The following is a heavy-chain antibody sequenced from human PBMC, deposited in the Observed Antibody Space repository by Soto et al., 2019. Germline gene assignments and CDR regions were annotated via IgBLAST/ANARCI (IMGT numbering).Heavy chain of an antibody. D-gene: IGHD2-15*01. CDR1: GYTFTSYY. Sequence: ASVKVSCKASGYTFTSYYMHWVRQAPGQGLEWMGIIDPSGGSTSYAQKFQGRVTMTRDASTSTVYMELSSLRSEDTAVYYCARGSGGISSLSISDYYYYGMDVWGQGTTVTVSS. J-gene: IGHJ6*02. CDR3: ARGSGGISSLSISDYYYYGMDV. V-gene: IGHV1-46*01. CDR2: IDPSGGST.